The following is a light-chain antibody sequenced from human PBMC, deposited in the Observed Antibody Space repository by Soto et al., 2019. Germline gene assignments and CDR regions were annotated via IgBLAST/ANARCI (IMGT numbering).Light chain of an antibody. J-gene: IGKJ4*01. Sequence: DIQMTQFPSSLSASVGDRVTITCQASQDIKKYLTWYQQKPGKAPKLLIYDAYNSQTGVPSRFSGSGSGTDFTFTISSLQPEDIATYYCQQYHSLPLTFGGGTKVEI. CDR3: QQYHSLPLT. CDR1: QDIKKY. CDR2: DAY. V-gene: IGKV1-33*01.